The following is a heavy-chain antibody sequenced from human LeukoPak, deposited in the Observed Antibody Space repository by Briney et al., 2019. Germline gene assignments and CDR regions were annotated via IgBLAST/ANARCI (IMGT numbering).Heavy chain of an antibody. D-gene: IGHD6-19*01. V-gene: IGHV3-30*04. CDR2: ISYDGSNK. J-gene: IGHJ4*02. CDR3: AREFSSYSSGWSAQNPNY. CDR1: GFTFSSYA. Sequence: SGGSLRLSCAASGFTFSSYAMHWVRQAPGKGLEWVAVISYDGSNKYYADSVKGRFTISRDNSKNTLYLQMNSLRAEDTAVYYCAREFSSYSSGWSAQNPNYWGQGTLVTVSS.